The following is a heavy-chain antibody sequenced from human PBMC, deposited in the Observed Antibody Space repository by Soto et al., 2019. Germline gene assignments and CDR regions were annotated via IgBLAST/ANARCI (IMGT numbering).Heavy chain of an antibody. CDR1: GFSLSTSGVG. CDR3: ALRGPEASPLGY. Sequence: QITLKESGPTLVRPTQTLTLTCAFSGFSLSTSGVGVGWIRQPPGKALEWLAVIYWDDSKHYSPSLRSRLTITQDASKIRVVPTMPTMDPMDTVTYYCALRGPEASPLGYGCQGTLVTVSS. CDR2: IYWDDSK. V-gene: IGHV2-5*02. J-gene: IGHJ4*02.